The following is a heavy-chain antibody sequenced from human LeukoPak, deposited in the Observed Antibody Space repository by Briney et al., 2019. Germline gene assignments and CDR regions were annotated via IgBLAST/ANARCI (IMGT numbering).Heavy chain of an antibody. Sequence: ASVTVSCKASGYTLTTYYLHWVRQAPGQGLEWMGLINPSGGSTSYAQKFQGRVTMTRDTSTSTVYMELSSLRSEDTAVYYCARIIAASATWDYWGQGTLVTVSS. CDR1: GYTLTTYY. D-gene: IGHD6-13*01. CDR2: INPSGGST. J-gene: IGHJ4*02. V-gene: IGHV1-46*01. CDR3: ARIIAASATWDY.